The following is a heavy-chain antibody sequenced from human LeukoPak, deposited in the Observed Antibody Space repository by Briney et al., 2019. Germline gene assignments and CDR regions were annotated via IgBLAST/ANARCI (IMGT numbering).Heavy chain of an antibody. D-gene: IGHD3-16*02. V-gene: IGHV4-59*01. Sequence: PSETLSLTCTVSGGSISSYYWSWIRQPPGKGLEWIGYIYYSGSTNYNPSLKSRVTISVDTSKNQFSLKLSSVTAADTAVYYCARVKDDYVWGSYRWDAFDIWGQGTMVTVSS. CDR1: GGSISSYY. CDR3: ARVKDDYVWGSYRWDAFDI. J-gene: IGHJ3*02. CDR2: IYYSGST.